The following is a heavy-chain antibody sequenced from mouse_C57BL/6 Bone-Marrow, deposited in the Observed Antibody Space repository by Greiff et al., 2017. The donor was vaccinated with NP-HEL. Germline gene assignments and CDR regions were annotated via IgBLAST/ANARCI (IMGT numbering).Heavy chain of an antibody. CDR2: IDPSDSYT. CDR1: GYTFTSYW. V-gene: IGHV1-50*01. D-gene: IGHD1-1*01. Sequence: QVQLKQPGAELVKPGASVKLSCKASGYTFTSYWMQWVKQRPGQGLEWIGEIDPSDSYTNYNQKFKGKATLTVDTSSSTAYMQLSSLTSEDSAVYYCAEGYGSSFDYWGQGTTLTVSS. J-gene: IGHJ2*01. CDR3: AEGYGSSFDY.